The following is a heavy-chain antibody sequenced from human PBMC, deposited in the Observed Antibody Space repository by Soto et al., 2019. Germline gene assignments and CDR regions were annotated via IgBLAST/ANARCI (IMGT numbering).Heavy chain of an antibody. Sequence: EVQLVESGGGLVQPGGSLRLSCVASGFTFTTYTLHWVRQAPGKGLEYLSAISKDGVHTYYANSVKGRFIISRDNSKDTVFLHVGGLRPEDMAVYYCARGPLPWDYHTYGMDVWGQGTTVTVSS. CDR3: ARGPLPWDYHTYGMDV. V-gene: IGHV3-64*01. CDR2: ISKDGVHT. J-gene: IGHJ6*02. CDR1: GFTFTTYT. D-gene: IGHD7-27*01.